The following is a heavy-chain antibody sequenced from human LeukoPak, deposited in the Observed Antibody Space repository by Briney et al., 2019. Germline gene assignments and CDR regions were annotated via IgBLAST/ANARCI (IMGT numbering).Heavy chain of an antibody. Sequence: GGSLRLSCAASGFTFSDYYMSWIRQAPGMGLEWVSYISSSGSTIYYADSVKGRFTISRDNAKNSLYLQMNSLRAEDTAVYYCAREALAYCGGACYSRVVSYFDYWRQGTLVTVSS. CDR3: AREALAYCGGACYSRVVSYFDY. V-gene: IGHV3-11*04. D-gene: IGHD2-21*01. J-gene: IGHJ4*02. CDR1: GFTFSDYY. CDR2: ISSSGSTI.